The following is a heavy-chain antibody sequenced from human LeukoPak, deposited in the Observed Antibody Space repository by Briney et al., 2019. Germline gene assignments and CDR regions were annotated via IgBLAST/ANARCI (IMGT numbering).Heavy chain of an antibody. CDR2: IYYSGST. CDR1: GGSISSSSYY. CDR3: ARVYFDWLYGRGALDY. D-gene: IGHD3-9*01. J-gene: IGHJ4*02. V-gene: IGHV4-39*01. Sequence: PSETLSLTCTVSGGSISSSSYYWGWIRQPPGKGLEWIGSIYYSGSTCYNPSLKSRVTISVDTSKNQFSLKLSSVTAADTAVYYCARVYFDWLYGRGALDYWGQGTLVTVSS.